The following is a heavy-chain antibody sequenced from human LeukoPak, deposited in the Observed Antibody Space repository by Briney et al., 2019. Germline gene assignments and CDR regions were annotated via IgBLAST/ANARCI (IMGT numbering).Heavy chain of an antibody. V-gene: IGHV3-9*01. Sequence: GRSLRLSCAASGFTFDDYAMHWVRQAPGKGLEWVSGISWNSGSIGYADSVKGRFTISRDNAKNSLYLQMNSLRAEDTALCYCAKDFSFDIWGQGTMVTVSS. J-gene: IGHJ3*02. CDR3: AKDFSFDI. CDR1: GFTFDDYA. CDR2: ISWNSGSI.